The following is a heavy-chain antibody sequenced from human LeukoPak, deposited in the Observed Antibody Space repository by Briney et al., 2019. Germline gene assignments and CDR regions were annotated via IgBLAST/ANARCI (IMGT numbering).Heavy chain of an antibody. CDR2: IIAIFGTA. CDR1: GGTFSSYA. V-gene: IGHV1-69*01. D-gene: IGHD3-22*01. CDR3: ARRDYYDSSGYYRAFDI. Sequence: VASVKVSCKASGGTFSSYAISWVRQAPGQGLEWTGGIIAIFGTANYAQKFQGRVTITADESTSTAYMELSSLRSEDTAVYYCARRDYYDSSGYYRAFDIWGQGTMVTVSS. J-gene: IGHJ3*02.